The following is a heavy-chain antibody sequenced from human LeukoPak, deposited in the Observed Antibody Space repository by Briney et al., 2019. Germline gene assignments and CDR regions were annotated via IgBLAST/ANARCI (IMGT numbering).Heavy chain of an antibody. CDR1: GYTFTSYD. J-gene: IGHJ4*02. D-gene: IGHD5-12*01. CDR2: MNPNSGNT. V-gene: IGHV1-8*01. Sequence: ASEKVSCKASGYTFTSYDINWVRQATGQGLEWMGWMNPNSGNTGYAQKFQGRVTMTRNTSISTAYMGLSSLRSEDTAVYYCARGSRYSGYFDYWGQGTLVTVSS. CDR3: ARGSRYSGYFDY.